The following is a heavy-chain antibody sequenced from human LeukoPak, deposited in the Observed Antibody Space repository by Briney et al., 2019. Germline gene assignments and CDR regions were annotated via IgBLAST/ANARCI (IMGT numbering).Heavy chain of an antibody. Sequence: SETLSLTCAVSGYSISSGYYWGWIRQPPGKGLEWIGYIYYSGSTNYNPSLKSRVTISVDTSKNQFSLKLSSVTAADTAVYYCARFTQWVAAAGTWWWFDPWGQGTLVTVSS. D-gene: IGHD6-13*01. CDR1: GYSISSGYY. V-gene: IGHV4-61*01. CDR3: ARFTQWVAAAGTWWWFDP. CDR2: IYYSGST. J-gene: IGHJ5*02.